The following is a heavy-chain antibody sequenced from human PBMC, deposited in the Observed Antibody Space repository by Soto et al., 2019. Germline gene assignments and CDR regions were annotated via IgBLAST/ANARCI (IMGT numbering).Heavy chain of an antibody. V-gene: IGHV1-2*04. J-gene: IGHJ6*02. D-gene: IGHD5-18*01. CDR1: GYTFTGYY. CDR3: ARGRLLDYYYYYGMDV. Sequence: ASVKVSCKASGYTFTGYYMHCVRQAPGQGLEWMGWINPNSGGTNYAQKFQGWVTMTRDTSISTAYMELSRLRSDDTAVYYCARGRLLDYYYYYGMDVWGQGTTVTVSS. CDR2: INPNSGGT.